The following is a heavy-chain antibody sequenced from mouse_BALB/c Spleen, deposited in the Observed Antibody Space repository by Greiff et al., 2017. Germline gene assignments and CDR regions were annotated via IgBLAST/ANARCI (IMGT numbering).Heavy chain of an antibody. CDR3: ASSKGGNYAMDY. V-gene: IGHV1-18*01. CDR2: INPNNGGT. CDR1: GYTFTDYN. Sequence: VQLQQSGPELVKPGASVKLPCTASGYTFTDYNMDWVKQSHGKSLEWIGDINPNNGGTIYNQKFKGKATLTVNKSSSTAYMELRSLTSEDTAVYYCASSKGGNYAMDYWGQGTSVTVSS. J-gene: IGHJ4*01.